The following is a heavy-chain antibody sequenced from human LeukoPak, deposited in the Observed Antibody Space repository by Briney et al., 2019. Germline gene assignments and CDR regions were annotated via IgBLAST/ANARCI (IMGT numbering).Heavy chain of an antibody. CDR1: GGSISSYY. J-gene: IGHJ4*02. Sequence: ETLSLTCTVSGGSISSYYWSWIRQPPGKGLEWVSTIYDDNTYYADSVKGRFAISTDNSKNTLYLQMNSLRVEDTAVYFCAARKVRGVWFYLDYWGQGTLVTVSS. V-gene: IGHV3-53*01. CDR2: IYDDNT. D-gene: IGHD3-10*01. CDR3: AARKVRGVWFYLDY.